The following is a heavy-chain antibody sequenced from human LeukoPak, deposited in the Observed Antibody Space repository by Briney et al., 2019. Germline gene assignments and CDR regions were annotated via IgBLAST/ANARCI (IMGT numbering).Heavy chain of an antibody. CDR1: GFTFSTYA. V-gene: IGHV3-23*01. CDR2: ISGSADTT. Sequence: GGSLRLSCAASGFTFSTYAMSWVRQAPGRGLEWVSAISGSADTTYYADSVRGRFTISRDNSKNTLYLQMNSLRSEDTAVYYCARVSSSWANWAFDIWGQGTMVTVSS. CDR3: ARVSSSWANWAFDI. D-gene: IGHD6-13*01. J-gene: IGHJ3*02.